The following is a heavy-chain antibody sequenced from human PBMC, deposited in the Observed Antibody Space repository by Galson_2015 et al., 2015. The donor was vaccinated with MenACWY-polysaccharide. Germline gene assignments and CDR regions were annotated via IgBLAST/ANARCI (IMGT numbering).Heavy chain of an antibody. CDR1: GLTLSNHV. Sequence: SLRLSCAASGLTLSNHVMNWVRQAPGKGLEWVSTISSSGGTTYYADSVKGRFTISRDNSKNTPYLQMNSLRAEDTAVYYCAKDTGSSPNDFWGQGTLITVSS. CDR3: AKDTGSSPNDF. CDR2: ISSSGGTT. J-gene: IGHJ4*02. V-gene: IGHV3-23*01. D-gene: IGHD1-26*01.